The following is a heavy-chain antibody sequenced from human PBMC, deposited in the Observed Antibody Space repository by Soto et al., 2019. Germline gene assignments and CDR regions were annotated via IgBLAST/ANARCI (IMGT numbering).Heavy chain of an antibody. Sequence: PGGSLRLSCAASGFTFSSYAMHWVRQAPGKGLEWVAVISYDGSDKYYADSVKGRFTISRDNSKNTLYLQMNSLRAEDTAVYYCARDIVGAPRFDPWGQGTLVTVSS. CDR2: ISYDGSDK. D-gene: IGHD1-26*01. J-gene: IGHJ5*02. CDR3: ARDIVGAPRFDP. V-gene: IGHV3-30-3*01. CDR1: GFTFSSYA.